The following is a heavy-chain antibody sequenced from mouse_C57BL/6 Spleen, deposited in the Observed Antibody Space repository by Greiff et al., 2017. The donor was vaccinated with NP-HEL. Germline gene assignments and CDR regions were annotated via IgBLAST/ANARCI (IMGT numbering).Heavy chain of an antibody. CDR3: TRRWGDYYDYDAWFAY. CDR2: IYPGNSDT. D-gene: IGHD2-4*01. J-gene: IGHJ3*01. Sequence: EVQLQQSGTVLARPGASVKMSCKTSGYTFTSYWMHWVKQRPGQGLEWIGAIYPGNSDTSYNQKFKGKAKLTAVTSASTAYMELSSLTNEDSAVYYCTRRWGDYYDYDAWFAYWGQGTLVTVSA. CDR1: GYTFTSYW. V-gene: IGHV1-5*01.